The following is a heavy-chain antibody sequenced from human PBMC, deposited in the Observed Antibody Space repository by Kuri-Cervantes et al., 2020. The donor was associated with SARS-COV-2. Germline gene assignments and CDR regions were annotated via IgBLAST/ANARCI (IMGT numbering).Heavy chain of an antibody. V-gene: IGHV4-59*08. CDR3: ARVARLVSYYFDD. Sequence: GSLRLSCTVSGGSISSYYWSWIRQPPGKGLEWIGYIYYSGSTNYNPSLKSRVTISVDTSKNQFSLKLSSVTAADTAVYYCARVARLVSYYFDDWGQGTLVTVSS. CDR1: GGSISSYY. D-gene: IGHD6-6*01. J-gene: IGHJ4*02. CDR2: IYYSGST.